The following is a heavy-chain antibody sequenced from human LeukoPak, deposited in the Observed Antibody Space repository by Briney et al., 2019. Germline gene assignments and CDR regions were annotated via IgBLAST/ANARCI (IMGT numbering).Heavy chain of an antibody. J-gene: IGHJ5*02. D-gene: IGHD2-2*01. CDR3: ARVYCSSTSCYHNWFGP. CDR1: GGSISSYY. Sequence: PSETLSLTCTVSGGSISSYYWSWIRQPPGKGLEWIGYIYYSGSTNYNPSLKSRVTISVDTSKNQFSLKLSSVTAADTAVYYCARVYCSSTSCYHNWFGPWGQGTLVTVSS. V-gene: IGHV4-59*01. CDR2: IYYSGST.